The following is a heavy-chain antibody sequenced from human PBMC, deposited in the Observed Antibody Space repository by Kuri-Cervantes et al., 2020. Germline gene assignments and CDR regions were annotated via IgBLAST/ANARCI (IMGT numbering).Heavy chain of an antibody. CDR2: IKQDGSEK. Sequence: GESLKISCAASGFSFSRYWMSWVRQAPGKGLEWVANIKQDGSEKYYVDSVRGRFTISRDNPKNILSLQMTSLRVDDTAVYYCVKDNGWLENLLQYWGQGTLVTVSS. J-gene: IGHJ4*02. V-gene: IGHV3-7*05. D-gene: IGHD6-19*01. CDR3: VKDNGWLENLLQY. CDR1: GFSFSRYW.